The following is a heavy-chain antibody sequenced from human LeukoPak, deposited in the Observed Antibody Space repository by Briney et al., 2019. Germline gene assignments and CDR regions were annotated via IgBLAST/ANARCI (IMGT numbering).Heavy chain of an antibody. D-gene: IGHD6-19*01. V-gene: IGHV6-1*01. Sequence: SQTLSLTCAISGDSVSSNSATWNWIRQSPSRGLEWLGRTYYRSKWYNEYAVSMKSRITINVDTSKNQFSLQLDSVTPEDTAVYYCARVITMAVAGSDWFDPWGQGTLVTVSS. J-gene: IGHJ5*02. CDR2: TYYRSKWYN. CDR1: GDSVSSNSAT. CDR3: ARVITMAVAGSDWFDP.